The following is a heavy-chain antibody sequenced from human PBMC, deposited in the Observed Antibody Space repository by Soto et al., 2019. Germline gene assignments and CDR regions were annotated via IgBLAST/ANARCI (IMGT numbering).Heavy chain of an antibody. CDR2: ISWDGEK. J-gene: IGHJ4*02. CDR1: GFSLNTRGVG. D-gene: IGHD3-9*01. Sequence: QITLKESGPTLVKPTQTLTLTCTFSGFSLNTRGVGVGWIRQPPGKALEWLALISWDGEKRYSPSLKSRRTNTKHTSETQAVLTMTNMDPVDTATFYFAHRRGALLTGPYCVDYWGQGTLVTVSS. V-gene: IGHV2-5*02. CDR3: AHRRGALLTGPYCVDY.